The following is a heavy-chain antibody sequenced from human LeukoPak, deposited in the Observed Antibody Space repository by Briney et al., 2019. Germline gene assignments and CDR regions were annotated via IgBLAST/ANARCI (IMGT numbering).Heavy chain of an antibody. CDR3: GKTTTGYSSGQKPAWPVDY. CDR2: IFGSGGSA. V-gene: IGHV3-23*01. CDR1: GFSFSSYA. J-gene: IGHJ4*02. D-gene: IGHD6-19*01. Sequence: SGGSLRLSCAASGFSFSSYAMYWVRQAPGKGLERVAGIFGSGGSAHYADSAKGRFTISRDNSKNTVYLQINSLRAEDTAVYYCGKTTTGYSSGQKPAWPVDYWGQGTLVTVSS.